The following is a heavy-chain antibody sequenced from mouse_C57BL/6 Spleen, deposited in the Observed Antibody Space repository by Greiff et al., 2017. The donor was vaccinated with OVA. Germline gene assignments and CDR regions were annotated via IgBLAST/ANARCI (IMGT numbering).Heavy chain of an antibody. CDR2: IHPNSGST. V-gene: IGHV1-64*01. CDR1: GYTFTSYW. J-gene: IGHJ2*01. D-gene: IGHD2-4*01. CDR3: ARDPYYDYGYFDY. Sequence: VQLQQSGAELVKPGASVKLSCKASGYTFTSYWMHWVKQRPGQGLEWIGMIHPNSGSTNYNEKFKSKATLTVDKSSSTAYMQLSSLTSEDSAVYYCARDPYYDYGYFDYWGQGTTLTVSS.